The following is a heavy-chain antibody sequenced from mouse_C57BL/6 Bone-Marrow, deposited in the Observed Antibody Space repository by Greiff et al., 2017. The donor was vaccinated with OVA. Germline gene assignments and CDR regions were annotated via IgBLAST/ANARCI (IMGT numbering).Heavy chain of an antibody. CDR1: GFTFSSYG. CDR2: ISSGGSYT. CDR3: EKRGDGYQDHYYAMYD. Sequence: EVKLVESGGDLVKPGGSLKLSCAASGFTFSSYGMSWVRQTPDKRLEWVATISSGGSYTYYPDNVKGRCTISRDNANNTLYLQMSSLKSEDTSVYYCEKRGDGYQDHYYAMYDWGKGATVTVSS. D-gene: IGHD2-3*01. J-gene: IGHJ4*01. V-gene: IGHV5-6*02.